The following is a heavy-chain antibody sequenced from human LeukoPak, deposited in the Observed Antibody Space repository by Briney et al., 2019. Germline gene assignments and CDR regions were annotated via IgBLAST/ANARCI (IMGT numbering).Heavy chain of an antibody. J-gene: IGHJ6*02. CDR3: SREQYTSGGSGWFGMDV. CDR1: GGSLSTYY. D-gene: IGHD6-19*01. CDR2: IHQIGST. V-gene: IGHV4-59*12. Sequence: PSETLSLTCSVSGGSLSTYYWTWTRQPPGKGLEWIGFIHQIGSTEYNPSLKSRVTMSLDTSRNQFSLKMSTVTAADTAVYYCSREQYTSGGSGWFGMDVWGQGTTVTVSS.